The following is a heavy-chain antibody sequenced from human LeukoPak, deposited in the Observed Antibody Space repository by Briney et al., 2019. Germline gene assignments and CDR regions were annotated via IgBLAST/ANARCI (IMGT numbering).Heavy chain of an antibody. CDR3: ARAGYSYGYDLRFDY. CDR1: GGSISSYY. CDR2: IYYSGST. J-gene: IGHJ4*02. V-gene: IGHV4-59*01. Sequence: SETLSLTCTVSGGSISSYYWSWIRQPPGKGLEWIGYIYYSGSTNYNPSLKSRVTISVDTSKNQFSLKLSSVTAADTAVYYCARAGYSYGYDLRFDYWGQGTLVTVSS. D-gene: IGHD5-18*01.